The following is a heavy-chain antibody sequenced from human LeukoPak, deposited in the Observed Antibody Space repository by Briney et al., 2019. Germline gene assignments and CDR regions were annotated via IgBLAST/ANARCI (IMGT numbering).Heavy chain of an antibody. CDR1: GYTFTGFY. V-gene: IGHV1-2*02. CDR2: VNPNSGDT. Sequence: ASVKVSRKASGYTFTGFYIHWVRQAPGQGLEWMGWVNPNSGDTNYAQKFQGRVTLTSDTSIRTAYMDLSRLRSDDTAVYYCARANYYYYMDVWGKGTTVTVSS. CDR3: ARANYYYYMDV. J-gene: IGHJ6*03.